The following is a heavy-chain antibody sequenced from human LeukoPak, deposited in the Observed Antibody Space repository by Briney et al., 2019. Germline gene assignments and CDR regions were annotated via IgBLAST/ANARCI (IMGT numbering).Heavy chain of an antibody. CDR3: ARSAAGHQYYFDY. Sequence: SETLSLTCTISNGSISDDYWSWIRQPPGKGLEWIGYIYYSGSTNYSPSLRSRVTISGDRSKNQVSLILSSLTAADTAIYYCARSAAGHQYYFDYWGRGTLVTVSS. D-gene: IGHD2-2*01. CDR1: NGSISDDY. CDR2: IYYSGST. V-gene: IGHV4-59*01. J-gene: IGHJ4*02.